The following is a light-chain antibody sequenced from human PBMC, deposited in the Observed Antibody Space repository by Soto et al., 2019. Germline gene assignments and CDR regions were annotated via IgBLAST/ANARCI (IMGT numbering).Light chain of an antibody. V-gene: IGKV3-11*01. CDR2: YAS. Sequence: VLTQSPATLSLSPGERATLSCRASQTVSRYLAWYQHKPGQAPRLLIYYASNRATGIPARFSGSGSGTDYTLPISSLEPEDFAVYYCQQRSTWPFLTFGGGTKVEI. CDR1: QTVSRY. J-gene: IGKJ4*01. CDR3: QQRSTWPFLT.